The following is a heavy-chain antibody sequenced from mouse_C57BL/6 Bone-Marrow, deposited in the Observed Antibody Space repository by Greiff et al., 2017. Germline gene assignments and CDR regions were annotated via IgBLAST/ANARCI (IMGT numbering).Heavy chain of an antibody. Sequence: EVNVVESGGGLVQPGGSLKLSCAASGFTFSDYYMYWVRQTPEKRLEWVAYISNGGGSTYYPDTVKGRFTISRDNAKNTLYLQMSRLKSEDTAMYYCASDLLWLPFAYWGQGTLVTVSA. D-gene: IGHD2-2*01. CDR3: ASDLLWLPFAY. CDR2: ISNGGGST. V-gene: IGHV5-12*01. CDR1: GFTFSDYY. J-gene: IGHJ3*01.